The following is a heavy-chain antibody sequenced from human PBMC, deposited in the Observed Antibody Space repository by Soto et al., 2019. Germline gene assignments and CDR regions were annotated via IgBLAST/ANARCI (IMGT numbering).Heavy chain of an antibody. D-gene: IGHD6-19*01. CDR3: ARGPTAGTFNYYYYYYMDV. V-gene: IGHV1-46*03. Sequence: ASVKVSCKASGYTFTGYYMHWVRQAPGQGLEWMGIINPSGGSTSYAQKFQGRVTMTRDTSTSTVYMELSSLRSEDTAVYYCARGPTAGTFNYYYYYYMDVWGKGTTVTVSS. J-gene: IGHJ6*03. CDR2: INPSGGST. CDR1: GYTFTGYY.